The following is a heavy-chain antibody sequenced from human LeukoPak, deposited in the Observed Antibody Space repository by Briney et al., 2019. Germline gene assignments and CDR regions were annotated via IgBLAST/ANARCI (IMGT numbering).Heavy chain of an antibody. CDR3: ASEGYCGGDCYSY. Sequence: SVTVSCKASGGTFSSYAISWVRQAPGQGLEWMGGIIPIFGTANYAQKFQGRVTITADESTSTAYMELSSLRSEDTAVYYCASEGYCGGDCYSYWGQGTLVTVSS. D-gene: IGHD2-21*02. CDR2: IIPIFGTA. V-gene: IGHV1-69*13. J-gene: IGHJ4*02. CDR1: GGTFSSYA.